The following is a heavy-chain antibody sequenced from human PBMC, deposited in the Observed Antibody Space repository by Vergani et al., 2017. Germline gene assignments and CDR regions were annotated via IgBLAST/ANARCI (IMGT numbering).Heavy chain of an antibody. J-gene: IGHJ3*02. D-gene: IGHD2-2*01. CDR3: AKYQLPLSPDAFDI. Sequence: QVQLQESGPGLVKPSETLSLTCTVSGGSISSYYWSWIRQPPGKGLEWIGYIYYSGSTNYNPSLKSRVTISVDTSKNQFSLKLSSVTAADTAVYYCAKYQLPLSPDAFDIWGQGTMDTVSS. CDR2: IYYSGST. V-gene: IGHV4-59*01. CDR1: GGSISSYY.